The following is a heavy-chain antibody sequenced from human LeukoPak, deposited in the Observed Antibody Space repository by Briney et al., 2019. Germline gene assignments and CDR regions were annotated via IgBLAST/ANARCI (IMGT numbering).Heavy chain of an antibody. J-gene: IGHJ4*02. V-gene: IGHV4-39*02. CDR3: ARGPTYQPIDS. D-gene: IGHD2-2*01. CDR1: GDSITTNSYY. CDR2: IHYSGTT. Sequence: SETLSLTCTVSGDSITTNSYYWGWIRQPPGKGLDWIASIHYSGTTYYNPSLKSRVTISVDTSKNHFSLKLSSVTAADTAVYYCARGPTYQPIDSWGQGTLVTVSS.